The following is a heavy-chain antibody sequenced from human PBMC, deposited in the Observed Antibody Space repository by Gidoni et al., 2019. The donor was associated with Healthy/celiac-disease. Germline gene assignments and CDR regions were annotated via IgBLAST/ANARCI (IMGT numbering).Heavy chain of an antibody. CDR1: GFTFSDHY. J-gene: IGHJ4*02. CDR2: TRNKANSYTT. CDR3: ASLLGIGVPAPVDY. Sequence: EVQLVESGGGLVQPGGSLRLSCAASGFTFSDHYMDWVRQAPGKGLEWVGRTRNKANSYTTEYAASVKGRFTISRDDSKNSLYLQMNSLKTEDTAVYYCASLLGIGVPAPVDYWGQGTLVTVSS. D-gene: IGHD2-2*01. V-gene: IGHV3-72*01.